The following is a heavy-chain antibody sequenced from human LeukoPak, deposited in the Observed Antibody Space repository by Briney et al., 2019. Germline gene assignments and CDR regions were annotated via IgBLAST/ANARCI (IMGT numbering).Heavy chain of an antibody. CDR1: GFTFSNAW. CDR2: IKSKTDGATP. D-gene: IGHD6-19*01. J-gene: IGHJ4*02. V-gene: IGHV3-15*01. CDR3: TTDSSGWYYFDY. Sequence: PGGSLRLSCAASGFTFSNAWMSWVRQAPGKGLAWVGRIKSKTDGATPDYAAPVKGRFTTSRDDSKNTLYLQMNSLKTEDTAVYYCTTDSSGWYYFDYWGQGTLVTASS.